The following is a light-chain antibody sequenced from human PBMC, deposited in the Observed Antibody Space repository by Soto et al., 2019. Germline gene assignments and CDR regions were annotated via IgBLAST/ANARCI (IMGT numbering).Light chain of an antibody. CDR2: SKD. V-gene: IGLV7-43*01. J-gene: IGLJ2*01. CDR1: TGTVTSGHY. CDR3: LLYYVGAVV. Sequence: QAVVTQEPSLTVSPGGTVTLTCASSTGTVTSGHYPNWLQQKPGQAPRALIYSKDTRHSWTPARFSGSLLGGKAALTLSGVQAEDDADCYCLLYYVGAVVFGGGTKLTVL.